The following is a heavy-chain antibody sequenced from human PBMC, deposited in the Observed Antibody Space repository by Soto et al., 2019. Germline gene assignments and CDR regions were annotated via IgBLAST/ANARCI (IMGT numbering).Heavy chain of an antibody. V-gene: IGHV4-30-4*01. Sequence: SETLTLTCTVSGGSISSGDYYWSWIRQPPGKGLEWIGYIYYSGSTYYNPSLKSRVTISVDKSKKQFSLKLSSVTAADTAVYYCARKIAVAGTLHYWGQGTLVTVSS. CDR3: ARKIAVAGTLHY. J-gene: IGHJ4*02. CDR1: GGSISSGDYY. CDR2: IYYSGST. D-gene: IGHD6-19*01.